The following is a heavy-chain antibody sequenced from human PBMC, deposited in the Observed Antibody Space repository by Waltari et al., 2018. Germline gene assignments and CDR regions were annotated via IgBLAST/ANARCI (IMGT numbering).Heavy chain of an antibody. V-gene: IGHV3-53*01. CDR2: IYSGGST. Sequence: EVQLVESGGGLIQPGGSLRLSCAASGFTVSSNYMSCVRQAPGKGLEWVSVIYSGGSTYYADSVKGRFTISRDNSKNTLYLQMNSLRAEDTAVYYCAREANNQQLGGDYWGQGTLVTVSS. D-gene: IGHD6-13*01. CDR1: GFTVSSNY. J-gene: IGHJ4*02. CDR3: AREANNQQLGGDY.